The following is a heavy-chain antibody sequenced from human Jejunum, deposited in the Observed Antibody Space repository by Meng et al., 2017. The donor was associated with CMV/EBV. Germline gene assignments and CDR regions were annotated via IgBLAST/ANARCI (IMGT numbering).Heavy chain of an antibody. CDR3: VKGTSPYDFWSPPDY. CDR2: ISWNSGST. D-gene: IGHD3-3*01. J-gene: IGHJ4*02. V-gene: IGHV3-9*03. CDR1: FSFDEYA. Sequence: FSFDEYAMHWVRQTPGKGLEWVSGISWNSGSTAYVDSVKGRFTISRDNAKNSVHLQMNSLRAEDMAFYYCVKGTSPYDFWSPPDYWGQGTRVTVSS.